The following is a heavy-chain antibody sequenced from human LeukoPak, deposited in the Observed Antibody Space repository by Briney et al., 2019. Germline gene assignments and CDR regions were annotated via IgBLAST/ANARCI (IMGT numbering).Heavy chain of an antibody. Sequence: GASVKVSCKASGYTFTSYAMNWVRQAPGQGLEWMGWINTNTGNPTYAQGFTGRFVFSLDTSVSTAYLQICSLKAEDTAVYYCARYCSSTSSYSWFDPWGQGTLVTVSS. CDR2: INTNTGNP. CDR1: GYTFTSYA. V-gene: IGHV7-4-1*01. CDR3: ARYCSSTSSYSWFDP. D-gene: IGHD2-2*01. J-gene: IGHJ5*02.